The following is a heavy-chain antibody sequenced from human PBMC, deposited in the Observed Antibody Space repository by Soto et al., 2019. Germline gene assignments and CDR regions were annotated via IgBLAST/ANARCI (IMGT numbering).Heavy chain of an antibody. D-gene: IGHD2-21*02. CDR3: ARDLWGYCGTDCYPLDV. CDR2: MYNTGST. V-gene: IGHV4-59*01. J-gene: IGHJ6*02. CDR1: DGSISRYD. Sequence: LETLCHTCTVSDGSISRYDWSWIRQPPGKGLEWIGYMYNTGSTVYNPSFKSRVTISVDTSKNQFSLKLNSVTAADTAVYYCARDLWGYCGTDCYPLDVWGQGTTVTVSS.